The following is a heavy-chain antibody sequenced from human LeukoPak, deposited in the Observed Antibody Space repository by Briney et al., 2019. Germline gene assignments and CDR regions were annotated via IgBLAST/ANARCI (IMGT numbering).Heavy chain of an antibody. CDR1: GHTFTGYY. V-gene: IGHV1-46*01. CDR3: AREMATISSGYYYGMDV. CDR2: INPSGGST. J-gene: IGHJ6*02. Sequence: ASVKVSCKASGHTFTGYYMHWVRQAPGQGLEWMGIINPSGGSTSYAQKFQGRVTMTRDTSTSTVYMELSSLRSEDTAVYYCAREMATISSGYYYGMDVWGQGTTVTVSS. D-gene: IGHD5-24*01.